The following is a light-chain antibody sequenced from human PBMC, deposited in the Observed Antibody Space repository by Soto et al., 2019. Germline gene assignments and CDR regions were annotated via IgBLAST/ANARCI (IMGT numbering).Light chain of an antibody. CDR2: GAS. CDR1: QSVGSN. CDR3: QQYNNWPPWT. Sequence: EIVITQSPATLSVSPGGRATLSCRASQSVGSNLAWYQQKPDQAPRLLIYGASTRANGIPARFSGSGSGTELTLTLSSLQSEDFAVYDCQQYNNWPPWTFGQGTQVDIK. V-gene: IGKV3-15*01. J-gene: IGKJ1*01.